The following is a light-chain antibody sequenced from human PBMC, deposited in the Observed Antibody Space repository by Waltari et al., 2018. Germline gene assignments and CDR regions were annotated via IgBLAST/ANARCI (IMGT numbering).Light chain of an antibody. CDR1: QSVSDW. J-gene: IGKJ1*01. V-gene: IGKV1-5*01. CDR2: DVS. Sequence: DIQMTQSPSTLSAPVVDRATLTCRASQSVSDWLAWYQQKPGKAPELLIFDVSTLKSGVPSRFSGRGSGTEFTLTISSLQPDDFATYYCQHYSHSSPWTFGQGTKVEIK. CDR3: QHYSHSSPWT.